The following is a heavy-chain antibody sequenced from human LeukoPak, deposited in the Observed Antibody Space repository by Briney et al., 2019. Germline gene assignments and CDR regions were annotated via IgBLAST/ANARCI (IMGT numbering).Heavy chain of an antibody. CDR3: ARVESTYYDFWSGLGAYMDV. CDR2: TYYRSKWYN. Sequence: SQTLSLTCAISGDSVSSNSAAWNWIRQSPSRGLEWLGRTYYRSKWYNDYAVSVKSRITINPDTSKNQFSLQLNSVTPEDTAVYYCARVESTYYDFWSGLGAYMDVWGKGTTVTVPS. V-gene: IGHV6-1*01. J-gene: IGHJ6*03. D-gene: IGHD3-3*01. CDR1: GDSVSSNSAA.